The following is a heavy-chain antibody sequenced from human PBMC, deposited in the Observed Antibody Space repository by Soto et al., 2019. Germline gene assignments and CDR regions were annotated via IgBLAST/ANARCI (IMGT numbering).Heavy chain of an antibody. V-gene: IGHV3-48*01. D-gene: IGHD3-10*01. J-gene: IGHJ4*02. CDR2: ISSSSSTI. CDR3: ARSMVRGKYYFDY. Sequence: GGSLRLSCAASGFTFSSYSMNWVRQAPGKGLEWVSYISSSSSTIYYADSVKGRFTISRDNAKNSLYLQMNSLRAEDTAVYYCARSMVRGKYYFDYWGQGTLVTVSS. CDR1: GFTFSSYS.